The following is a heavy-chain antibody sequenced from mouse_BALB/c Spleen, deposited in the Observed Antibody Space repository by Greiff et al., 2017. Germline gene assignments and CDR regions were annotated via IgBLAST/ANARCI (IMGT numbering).Heavy chain of an antibody. J-gene: IGHJ2*01. V-gene: IGHV5-4*02. CDR1: GFTFSDYY. CDR2: ISDGGSYT. D-gene: IGHD2-2*01. CDR3: ARDGYGYDVGDY. Sequence: EVKVVESGGGLVKPGGSLKLSCAASGFTFSDYYMYWVRQTPEKRLEWVATISDGGSYTYYPDSVKGRFTISRDNAKNNLYLQMSSLKSEDTAMYYCARDGYGYDVGDYWGQGTTLTVSS.